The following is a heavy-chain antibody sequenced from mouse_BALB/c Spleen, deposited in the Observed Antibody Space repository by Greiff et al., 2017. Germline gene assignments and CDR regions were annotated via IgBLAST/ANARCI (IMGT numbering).Heavy chain of an antibody. CDR1: GYSITSGYY. D-gene: IGHD2-3*01. V-gene: IGHV3-6*02. CDR2: ISYDGSN. J-gene: IGHJ1*01. CDR3: ARGLLRLWYFDV. Sequence: EVQLQESGPGLVKPSQSLSLTCSVTGYSITSGYYWNWIRQFPGNKLEWMGYISYDGSNNYNPSLKNRISITRDTSKNQFFLKLNSVTTEDTATYYCARGLLRLWYFDVWGAGTTVTVAS.